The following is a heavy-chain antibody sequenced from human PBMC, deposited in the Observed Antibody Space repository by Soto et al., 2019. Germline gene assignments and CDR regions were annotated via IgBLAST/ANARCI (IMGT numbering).Heavy chain of an antibody. V-gene: IGHV3-9*01. CDR1: GFNFQNYA. CDR3: TIKDYDSGGSDS. D-gene: IGHD3-16*01. Sequence: EVQLVESGGGLVLHGRSLTLSCVASGFNFQNYAMQWVRQVPGKGLEWVSGINWSTGTTGYADTVKGRFLLSRDNAGNSLYLDMNSLRVEDTAFYYCTIKDYDSGGSDSWGPGTLVTVSS. J-gene: IGHJ4*02. CDR2: INWSTGTT.